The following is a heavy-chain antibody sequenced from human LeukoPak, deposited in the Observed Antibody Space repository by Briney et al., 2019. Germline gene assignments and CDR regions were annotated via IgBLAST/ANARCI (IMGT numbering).Heavy chain of an antibody. V-gene: IGHV3-53*01. Sequence: QPGRSLRLSCAASGFTFSSYAMHWVRQAPGKGLEWVSVIYSGGSTYYADSVKGRFTISRDNSKNTLYLQMNSLRAEDTAVYYCARLGTPNAFDIWGQGTMVTVSS. CDR3: ARLGTPNAFDI. D-gene: IGHD1-14*01. CDR1: GFTFSSYA. CDR2: IYSGGST. J-gene: IGHJ3*02.